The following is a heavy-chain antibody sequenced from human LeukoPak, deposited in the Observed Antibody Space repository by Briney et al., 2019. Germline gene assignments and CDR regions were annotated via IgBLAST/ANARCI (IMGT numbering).Heavy chain of an antibody. J-gene: IGHJ5*02. Sequence: ASVKVSCKASGGTFSSYAISWVRQAPGQGLEWMGGIIPIFGTANYAQKFQGRVTITTDESTSTAYMGLSSLRSEDTAVYYCARVEGGGSSWYYWFDPWGQGTLVTVSS. V-gene: IGHV1-69*05. CDR1: GGTFSSYA. CDR3: ARVEGGGSSWYYWFDP. D-gene: IGHD6-13*01. CDR2: IIPIFGTA.